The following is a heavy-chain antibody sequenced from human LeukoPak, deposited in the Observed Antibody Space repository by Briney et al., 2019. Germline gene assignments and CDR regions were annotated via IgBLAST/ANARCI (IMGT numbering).Heavy chain of an antibody. J-gene: IGHJ4*02. Sequence: GGSLRLSCAASGYTFSSYSMNWVRHAPGKGLECVSSISSSSSYIYYADSVRGRFTISRDNAKNSLYLQMNSLRAEDTAVYYCARGSDREDGTFDYWGQGTLVTVSS. CDR2: ISSSSSYI. CDR3: ARGSDREDGTFDY. V-gene: IGHV3-21*01. D-gene: IGHD1-26*01. CDR1: GYTFSSYS.